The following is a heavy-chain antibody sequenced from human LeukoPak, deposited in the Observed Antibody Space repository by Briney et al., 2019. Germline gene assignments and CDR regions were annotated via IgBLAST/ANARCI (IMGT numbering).Heavy chain of an antibody. CDR1: GFTFSSYG. J-gene: IGHJ3*02. V-gene: IGHV3-30*18. CDR2: MSYCGSNK. CDR3: AKDRTRYSGSHSDAFDI. Sequence: GGSLRLSCAASGFTFSSYGMHWVRQAPGKGLEWVAVMSYCGSNKYYADCVKGRFTISRDNSKNTMYLQMNSLRAEDTAVYYCAKDRTRYSGSHSDAFDIWGQGTMVTVSS. D-gene: IGHD1-26*01.